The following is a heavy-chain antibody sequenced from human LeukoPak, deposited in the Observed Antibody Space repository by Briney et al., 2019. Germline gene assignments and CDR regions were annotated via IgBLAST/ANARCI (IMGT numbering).Heavy chain of an antibody. CDR2: ISSNGRST. Sequence: GGSLRLSCAASGFTFSSYAMSWVRQAPGKGLEYVSAISSNGRSTYYADSVKGRFTISRDSSKNTLYLQMGSLRPEDMAVYYCARVVSDGWFDPWGQGTLVTVSS. D-gene: IGHD2-21*01. J-gene: IGHJ5*02. CDR1: GFTFSSYA. V-gene: IGHV3-64*02. CDR3: ARVVSDGWFDP.